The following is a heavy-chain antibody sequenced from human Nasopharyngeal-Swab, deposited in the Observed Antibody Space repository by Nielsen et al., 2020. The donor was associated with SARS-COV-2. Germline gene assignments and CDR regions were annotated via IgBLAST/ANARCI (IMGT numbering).Heavy chain of an antibody. V-gene: IGHV3-30-3*01. D-gene: IGHD6-19*01. J-gene: IGHJ4*02. CDR2: ISYDGSNK. Sequence: GESLKISCAASGFTFSSYAMHWVRQAPGKGLEWVAVISYDGSNKYYADSVKGRSTISRDNSKNTLYLQMNSLRAEDTAVYYCARGHLAVACFDYWGQGTLVTVSS. CDR3: ARGHLAVACFDY. CDR1: GFTFSSYA.